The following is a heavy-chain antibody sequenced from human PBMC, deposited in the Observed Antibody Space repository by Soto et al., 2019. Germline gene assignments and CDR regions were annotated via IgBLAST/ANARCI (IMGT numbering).Heavy chain of an antibody. V-gene: IGHV3-30*03. CDR2: ISYDGSNK. Sequence: GGSLRLSCAASGFTFSSYGMHWVRQAPGKGLEWVAVISYDGSNKCYADSVKGRFTISRDNSKNTLYLQMNSLRAEDTAVYYCGATNSGSLGYWGQGTLVTVSS. CDR1: GFTFSSYG. D-gene: IGHD1-26*01. J-gene: IGHJ4*02. CDR3: GATNSGSLGY.